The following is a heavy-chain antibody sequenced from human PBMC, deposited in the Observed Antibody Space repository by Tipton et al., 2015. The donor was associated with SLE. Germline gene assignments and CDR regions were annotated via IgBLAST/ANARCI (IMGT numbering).Heavy chain of an antibody. D-gene: IGHD3-22*01. V-gene: IGHV4-39*02. CDR2: VNYGGNT. J-gene: IGHJ4*02. CDR3: ARLYSDDSGLYKFDL. Sequence: TLSLTCTVSGGSIGNTNYYWAWIRQPPGKGLEWIGNVNYGGNTYYNPSLRSRVTMFVDKSKSHFSLELNSVAAADTAIYYCARLYSDDSGLYKFDLWGQGTLVTVSS. CDR1: GGSIGNTNYY.